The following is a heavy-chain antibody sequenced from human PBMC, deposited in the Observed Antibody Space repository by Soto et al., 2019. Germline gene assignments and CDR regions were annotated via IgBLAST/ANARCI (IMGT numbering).Heavy chain of an antibody. CDR3: ARSGDYVPFDY. D-gene: IGHD4-17*01. Sequence: QVQLQESGPGLVKASQTLSLTCTVSGGSISSGDYNWRWIRQPPGKGLEWIGYIYYSGYTYNTPSLKSRVTISVDTSKNQFSLKLSSVTAADTAVYYCARSGDYVPFDYWGQGTLVTVSS. V-gene: IGHV4-30-4*01. CDR1: GGSISSGDYN. J-gene: IGHJ4*02. CDR2: IYYSGYT.